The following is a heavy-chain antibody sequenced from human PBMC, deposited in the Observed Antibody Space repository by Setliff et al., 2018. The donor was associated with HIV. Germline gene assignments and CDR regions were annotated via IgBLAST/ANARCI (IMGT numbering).Heavy chain of an antibody. CDR1: GFTFSSYS. V-gene: IGHV3-48*04. Sequence: GGSLRLSCAASGFTFSSYSMNWVRQAPGKGLEWVSYISSSSSTIYYADSVKGRFTISRDNAKNSLYLQMNSLRAEDTAVYYCAGPLTMVRGVISYYGMDVWGQGTTVTVSS. J-gene: IGHJ6*02. CDR2: ISSSSSTI. CDR3: AGPLTMVRGVISYYGMDV. D-gene: IGHD3-10*01.